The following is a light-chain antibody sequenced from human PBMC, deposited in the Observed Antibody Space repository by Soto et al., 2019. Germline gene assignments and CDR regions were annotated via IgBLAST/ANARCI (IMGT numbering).Light chain of an antibody. CDR3: QFWDSSSDHVV. J-gene: IGLJ2*01. V-gene: IGLV3-21*04. Sequence: SYELTQPPSVSVAPGKTARISCGGNNIGSKSVHWYQRKPGQAPVLVIYSDPDLPSVIPDRFCGSNSSNTTTLTMSMGEAEDEADSYYQFWDSSSDHVVFGGGTQLTVL. CDR1: NIGSKS. CDR2: SDP.